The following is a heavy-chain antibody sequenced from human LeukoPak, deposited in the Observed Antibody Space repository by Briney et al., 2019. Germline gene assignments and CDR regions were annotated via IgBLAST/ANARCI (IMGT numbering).Heavy chain of an antibody. Sequence: GGSLRLSCAASGFTFSSYAMSWVRQAPGKGLEWVSAISGSGGSTYYADSVKGRFTISRDNSKNTLYLQMNSLRAEYTAVYYCASSHSSGYYPIDYWGQGTLVTVSS. J-gene: IGHJ4*02. CDR3: ASSHSSGYYPIDY. D-gene: IGHD3-22*01. V-gene: IGHV3-23*01. CDR2: ISGSGGST. CDR1: GFTFSSYA.